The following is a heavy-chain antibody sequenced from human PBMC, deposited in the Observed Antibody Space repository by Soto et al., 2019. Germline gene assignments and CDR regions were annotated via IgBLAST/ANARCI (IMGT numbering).Heavy chain of an antibody. CDR3: AMVDVYVTPSPQDV. J-gene: IGHJ6*02. Sequence: QVQLVQSGAEVKNPGASVKVSCKASGYTFTRYGIGWARQAPGQGLEWMGWIKTYNGKTNYAQNVQGRVTLTTDTSTSTAYMELRSLRSNDTAIYYCAMVDVYVTPSPQDVWGQGTTVIVSS. CDR2: IKTYNGKT. V-gene: IGHV1-18*01. D-gene: IGHD3-16*01. CDR1: GYTFTRYG.